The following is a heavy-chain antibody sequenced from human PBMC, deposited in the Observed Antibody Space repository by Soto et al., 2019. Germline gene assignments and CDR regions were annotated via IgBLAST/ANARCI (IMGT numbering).Heavy chain of an antibody. J-gene: IGHJ6*02. V-gene: IGHV3-33*01. CDR2: IWYDGSNK. Sequence: TGGSLRLSCAASGFTFSSYGMHWVRQAPGKGLEWVAVIWYDGSNKYYADSVKGRFTISRDNSKNTLYLQMNSLRAEDTAVYYCAREEQDYYDSSGPRPYYYGMDVWGQGTTVTVSS. D-gene: IGHD3-22*01. CDR1: GFTFSSYG. CDR3: AREEQDYYDSSGPRPYYYGMDV.